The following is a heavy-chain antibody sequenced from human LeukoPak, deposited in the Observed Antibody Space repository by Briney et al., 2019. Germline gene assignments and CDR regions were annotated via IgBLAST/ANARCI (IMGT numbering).Heavy chain of an antibody. CDR3: ARGFGDWGLSWFDP. J-gene: IGHJ5*02. V-gene: IGHV4-61*01. Sequence: SETLSLTCTVSGGSVSSGSYYWSWIRQPPGKGLEWIGYIYYSGSAKYNPSLKSRVTISVDTSKNQFSLKLTSVTAADTAGYYCARGFGDWGLSWFDPWGQGTLVTVSS. CDR1: GGSVSSGSYY. CDR2: IYYSGSA. D-gene: IGHD3-10*01.